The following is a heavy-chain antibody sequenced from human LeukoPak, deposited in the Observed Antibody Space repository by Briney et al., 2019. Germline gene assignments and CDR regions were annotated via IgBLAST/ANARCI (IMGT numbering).Heavy chain of an antibody. D-gene: IGHD6-13*01. Sequence: SETLSLTCTVSGGSISSSSYYWGWLRQPPGKGLERIGSIYYSGSTYYNPSLKSRVTISVDTSKNQFSLKLSSVTAADTAVYYCARDDPGIAAAARGYYGMDVWGQGTTVTVSS. V-gene: IGHV4-39*07. CDR1: GGSISSSSYY. CDR2: IYYSGST. CDR3: ARDDPGIAAAARGYYGMDV. J-gene: IGHJ6*02.